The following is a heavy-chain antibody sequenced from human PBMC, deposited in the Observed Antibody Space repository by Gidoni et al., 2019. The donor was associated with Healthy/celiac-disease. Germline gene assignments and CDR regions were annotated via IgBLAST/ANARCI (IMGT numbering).Heavy chain of an antibody. CDR1: GFTFRSYA. J-gene: IGHJ4*02. V-gene: IGHV3-23*01. Sequence: EVQLLESGGGLVQPGVSLRLSCAASGFTFRSYAMSWVRQAPGKGLEWVSAISGSGGSTYYADSVKGRFTISRDNSKNTLYLQMNSLRAEDTAVYYCAKDRYDSSGYYPLFWYWGQGTLVTVSS. D-gene: IGHD3-22*01. CDR2: ISGSGGST. CDR3: AKDRYDSSGYYPLFWY.